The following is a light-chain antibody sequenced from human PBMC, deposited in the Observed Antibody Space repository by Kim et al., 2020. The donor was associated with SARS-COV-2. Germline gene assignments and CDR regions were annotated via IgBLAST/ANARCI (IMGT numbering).Light chain of an antibody. CDR3: QQYLRYPAT. Sequence: DIQMTQSPSTLSASVGERVTITCRASQSISSWLAWYQQKPGKAPKLLIHKVSRLESGVPSRFSGSGSGTEFTLTISSLQPDDFATYYCQQYLRYPATFGGGTKVDIK. V-gene: IGKV1-5*03. J-gene: IGKJ4*01. CDR1: QSISSW. CDR2: KVS.